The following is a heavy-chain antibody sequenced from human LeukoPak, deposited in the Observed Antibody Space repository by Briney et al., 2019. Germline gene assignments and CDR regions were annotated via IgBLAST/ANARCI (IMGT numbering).Heavy chain of an antibody. Sequence: GGSLRLSCAASGFTFSSYGMHWVRQAPGKGLEWVAFIRYDGSNKYYADSVKGRFTISRDNSKNTLYLQMNSLRAEDTAVYYCAKTATTVTTYFYYYYYMDVWGKGTTVTASS. CDR1: GFTFSSYG. V-gene: IGHV3-30*02. CDR2: IRYDGSNK. J-gene: IGHJ6*03. CDR3: AKTATTVTTYFYYYYYMDV. D-gene: IGHD4-11*01.